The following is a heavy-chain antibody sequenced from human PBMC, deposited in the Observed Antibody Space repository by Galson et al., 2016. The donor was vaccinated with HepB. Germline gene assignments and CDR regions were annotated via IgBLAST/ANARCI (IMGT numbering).Heavy chain of an antibody. CDR1: GFTFSSYA. D-gene: IGHD3-10*01. CDR2: ISNSGGST. V-gene: IGHV3-23*01. CDR3: AGGYYGSGNYYAY. Sequence: SLRLSCAASGFTFSSYAMSWVRQAPGKGLEWVSVISNSGGSTYYADSVKGRFTISRDNSKNTLYLQMNSLRAEDTAVYYCAGGYYGSGNYYAYWGQGTLVTVSS. J-gene: IGHJ4*02.